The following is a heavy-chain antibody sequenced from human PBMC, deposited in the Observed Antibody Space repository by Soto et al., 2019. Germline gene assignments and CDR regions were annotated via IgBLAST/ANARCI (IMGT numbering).Heavy chain of an antibody. Sequence: PGGSLRLSCSASGFTFSSYAMHWVRQAPGKGLEYVSAISSNGGNTYYADSVKGRFTISRDNSKNTLYLQMSSLRAEDTAVYYWVKDEWLYYYGSGTQPVWGQGTTVTVSS. CDR2: ISSNGGNT. V-gene: IGHV3-64D*06. CDR1: GFTFSSYA. J-gene: IGHJ6*02. D-gene: IGHD3-10*01. CDR3: VKDEWLYYYGSGTQPV.